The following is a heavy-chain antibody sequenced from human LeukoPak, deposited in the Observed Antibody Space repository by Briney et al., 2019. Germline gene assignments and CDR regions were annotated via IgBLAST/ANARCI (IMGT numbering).Heavy chain of an antibody. D-gene: IGHD3-22*01. Sequence: PSETLSLTCTVSGGSITGYYWSWIRQSPGKGLEWIGYIHYNGITNYSPSLKGRLTISVDTSKNQISLKLSSVTAADTAVYYCARDRGYYDSSGYSHALYYFDYWGQGTLVTVSS. V-gene: IGHV4-59*01. J-gene: IGHJ4*02. CDR2: IHYNGIT. CDR1: GGSITGYY. CDR3: ARDRGYYDSSGYSHALYYFDY.